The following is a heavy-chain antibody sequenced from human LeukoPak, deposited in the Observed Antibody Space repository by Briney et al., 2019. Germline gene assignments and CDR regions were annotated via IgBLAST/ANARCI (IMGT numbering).Heavy chain of an antibody. CDR3: ARVGYNWNLWFDF. D-gene: IGHD1-7*01. V-gene: IGHV4-38-2*02. CDR1: GYSIGSGYY. CDR2: IFHSGNS. Sequence: PSETLSLTCTVSGYSIGSGYYWGWIRQPPGKGLQWIGSIFHSGNSYYNPSLKSRVTISVDTSKNQFSLKVNSVTAADTAVYYCARVGYNWNLWFDFWGQGTTVTVSS. J-gene: IGHJ3*01.